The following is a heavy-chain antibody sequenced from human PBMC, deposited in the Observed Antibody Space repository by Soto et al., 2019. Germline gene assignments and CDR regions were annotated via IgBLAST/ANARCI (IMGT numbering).Heavy chain of an antibody. CDR1: GYSFTSYG. CDR3: ARRRFDYYDGTVYYYFDF. Sequence: ASVKVSCKASGYSFTSYGISWVRQAPGQGPEWMGWISGHNGNTNHPQSLQGRVTMTTDTSRNTAYMELRSLRSHDTAVYYCARRRFDYYDGTVYYYFDFCFRGSRGTVSS. D-gene: IGHD3-22*01. CDR2: ISGHNGNT. V-gene: IGHV1-18*04. J-gene: IGHJ4*02.